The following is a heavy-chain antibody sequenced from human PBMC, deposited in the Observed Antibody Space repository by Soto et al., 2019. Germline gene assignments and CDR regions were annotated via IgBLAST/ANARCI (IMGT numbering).Heavy chain of an antibody. CDR3: ARDTMVRGVDYYYGMDV. D-gene: IGHD3-10*01. Sequence: QVQLVESGGGVVQPGRSLRLSCAASGFTFSSYGMHWVRQAPGKGLEWVAVIWYDGSNKYYADSVKGRFTISRDNSKNTLYLQMKSLRAEDTAVYYCARDTMVRGVDYYYGMDVWGQGTTVTVSS. J-gene: IGHJ6*02. CDR1: GFTFSSYG. CDR2: IWYDGSNK. V-gene: IGHV3-33*01.